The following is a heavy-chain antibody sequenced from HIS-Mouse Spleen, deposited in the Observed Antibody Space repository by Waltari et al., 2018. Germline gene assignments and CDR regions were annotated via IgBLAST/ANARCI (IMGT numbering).Heavy chain of an antibody. CDR3: AREIPYSSSWYDWYFDL. J-gene: IGHJ2*01. D-gene: IGHD6-13*01. CDR2: IYYSGST. V-gene: IGHV4-39*07. CDR1: GGPISSSSYS. Sequence: QLQLQESGPGLVKPSETLSLTCTFSGGPISSSSYSLGWRRQPPGKGLEWIGSIYYSGSTYYNPSLKSRVTISVDTSKNQFSLKLSSVTAADTAVYYCAREIPYSSSWYDWYFDLWGRGTLVTVSS.